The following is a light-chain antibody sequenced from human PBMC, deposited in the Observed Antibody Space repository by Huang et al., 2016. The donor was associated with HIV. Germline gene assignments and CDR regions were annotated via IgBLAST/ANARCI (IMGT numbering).Light chain of an antibody. J-gene: IGKJ3*01. CDR1: QSLVYTDGNTY. CDR3: MQGAHWPPFT. V-gene: IGKV2-30*01. CDR2: KVS. Sequence: DVVMTQSPLSLPVTVGQPASISCRSSQSLVYTDGNTYLSWFQQRPGQSPRRLIYKVSNRDAGVRGRFSGSGSGTNFTLEISRVEAEDVGVYYCMQGAHWPPFTFGPGTKVDLK.